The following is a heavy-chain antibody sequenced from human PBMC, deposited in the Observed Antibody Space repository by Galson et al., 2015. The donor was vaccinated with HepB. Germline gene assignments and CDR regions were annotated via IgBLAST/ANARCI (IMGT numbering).Heavy chain of an antibody. V-gene: IGHV1-2*02. J-gene: IGHJ4*02. CDR2: INPNSGGT. CDR3: ARGSSGYVDY. Sequence: SVKVSCKASGYTFTGYYMHWVRQAPGQGLEWMGWINPNSGGTNYAQKFLQGRVTMTTDTSTSTAYMELRSLRSDDTAVYYCARGSSGYVDYWGQGTLVTVSS. D-gene: IGHD3-22*01. CDR1: GYTFTGYY.